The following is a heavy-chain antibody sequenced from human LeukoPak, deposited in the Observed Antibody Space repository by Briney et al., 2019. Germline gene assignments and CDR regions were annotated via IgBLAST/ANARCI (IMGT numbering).Heavy chain of an antibody. J-gene: IGHJ4*02. V-gene: IGHV1-69*06. CDR1: GDTPHSHA. CDR2: IIPAFGTA. D-gene: IGHD1-7*01. Sequence: SVKVSCKSSGDTPHSHAISWVRQAPGQGLEWMGRIIPAFGTANYAQKFQGRVTITVDKSTRTAYMEMSSLSSEDTAVYYCARDYNWNFANSSPFDYWGQGTLVTVSS. CDR3: ARDYNWNFANSSPFDY.